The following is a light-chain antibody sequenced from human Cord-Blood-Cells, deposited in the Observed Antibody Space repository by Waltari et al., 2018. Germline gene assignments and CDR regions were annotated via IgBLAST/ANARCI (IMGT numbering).Light chain of an antibody. CDR1: SSDVGGYNY. CDR3: SSYTSSSTYV. CDR2: DVS. V-gene: IGLV2-14*01. J-gene: IGLJ1*01. Sequence: QSALTQPASVSGSPGQSITISCTGTSSDVGGYNYVSWYQQHPGKAPKLTIYDVSKRPSGVSNLFSGSKSGNTASLTISGLQAEDEADYYCSSYTSSSTYVFGTGTKVTVL.